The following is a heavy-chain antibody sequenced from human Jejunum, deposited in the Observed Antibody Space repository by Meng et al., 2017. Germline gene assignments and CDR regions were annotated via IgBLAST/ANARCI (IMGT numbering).Heavy chain of an antibody. CDR3: ARDSTNTLGSQTYYFDY. Sequence: QVQLQESGPRLVKPSGTLSLTCAVSGASISSSTWWSWVRQPPGKGLEWIGEIYRSGSTYYNSSLKSRVTISVDKSNNQFSLKLSSVTAADTAVYYCARDSTNTLGSQTYYFDYWGQGTLVTVSS. V-gene: IGHV4-4*02. J-gene: IGHJ4*02. D-gene: IGHD2-2*02. CDR2: IYRSGST. CDR1: GASISSSTW.